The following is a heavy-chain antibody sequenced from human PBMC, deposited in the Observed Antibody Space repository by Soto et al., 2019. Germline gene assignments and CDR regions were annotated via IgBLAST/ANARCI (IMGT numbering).Heavy chain of an antibody. D-gene: IGHD3-10*02. CDR3: ARDLQALLFPDVFDI. J-gene: IGHJ3*02. CDR2: ISSGGTTI. CDR1: GFTFKDFC. V-gene: IGHV3-11*01. Sequence: QVQLVESGGGLVKPGGSLRLSCAVSGFTFKDFCMGWIRQAPGKGLEWVSYISSGGTTIYYADSVKGRFTSPRDNAKNSLYLQMNSLRAEDTAVYYCARDLQALLFPDVFDIWGQGTMVTVSS.